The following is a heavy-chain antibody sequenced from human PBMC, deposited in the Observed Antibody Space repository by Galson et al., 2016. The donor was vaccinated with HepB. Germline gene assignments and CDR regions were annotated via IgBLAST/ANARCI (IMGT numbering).Heavy chain of an antibody. V-gene: IGHV3-21*01. D-gene: IGHD5-18*01. CDR1: GLTFSSYW. Sequence: SLRLSCAVSGLTFSSYWMNWVRQAPGKGLEWVSSISSSSSYIYYADSVKGRFTISRDNAENSLYLQMNSLRAEDTAVYYCARDWIPYYYYGMDVWGQGTTVTVSS. CDR2: ISSSSSYI. CDR3: ARDWIPYYYYGMDV. J-gene: IGHJ6*02.